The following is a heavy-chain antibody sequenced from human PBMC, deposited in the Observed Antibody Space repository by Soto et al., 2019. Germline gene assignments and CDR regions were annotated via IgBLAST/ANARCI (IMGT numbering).Heavy chain of an antibody. CDR3: ARGRYCSGANCRQLDY. D-gene: IGHD2-15*01. V-gene: IGHV1-18*01. CDR1: GYTFSTYD. CDR2: ISAYNGNT. Sequence: QVQLVQSGAEVKKPGASVKVSCKASGYTFSTYDFSWVRQAPGQGLEWLGWISAYNGNTNYTQNLQGRVTMTTDSSTSTAYLELRSLRSDDTAVYYCARGRYCSGANCRQLDYGGQGTLVTVSS. J-gene: IGHJ4*02.